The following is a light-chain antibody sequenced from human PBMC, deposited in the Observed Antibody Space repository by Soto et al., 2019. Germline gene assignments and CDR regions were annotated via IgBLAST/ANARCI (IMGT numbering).Light chain of an antibody. Sequence: EIVLTRSPATLSLSPGERATLSCRASQSVSSYLAWYQQKPGQAPRLLIYDASNRATGIPARFSGSGSGTDFTLTISSLEPEDFAVYYCQQRSNWRGFTFGPGTKVDIK. CDR2: DAS. CDR1: QSVSSY. J-gene: IGKJ3*01. CDR3: QQRSNWRGFT. V-gene: IGKV3-11*01.